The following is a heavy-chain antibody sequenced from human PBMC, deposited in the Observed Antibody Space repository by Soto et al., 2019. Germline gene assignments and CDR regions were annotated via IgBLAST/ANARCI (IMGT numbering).Heavy chain of an antibody. D-gene: IGHD6-6*01. CDR3: ARDGTYSRSSGWFDP. CDR2: INPSGGST. Sequence: QVQLVQSGAEVKKPGASVKVSCKASGYTFTSYYMHWVRQAPGQGLEWMGIINPSGGSTSYAQKFQGRVTMTRDTYTSTVYMELSSLRSEDTAVYYCARDGTYSRSSGWFDPWGQGTLVTVSS. CDR1: GYTFTSYY. V-gene: IGHV1-46*03. J-gene: IGHJ5*02.